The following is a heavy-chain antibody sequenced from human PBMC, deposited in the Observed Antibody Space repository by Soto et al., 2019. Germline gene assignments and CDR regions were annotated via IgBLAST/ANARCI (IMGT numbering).Heavy chain of an antibody. V-gene: IGHV1-69*06. Sequence: GASVKVSCKASGGTFSSYAISWVRQAPGQGLEWMGGIIPIFGTANYAQKFQGRVTITADKPTSTAYMELSSLRSEDTAVYYCARDLTNWFDPWGQGTLVTVSS. J-gene: IGHJ5*02. CDR3: ARDLTNWFDP. CDR2: IIPIFGTA. CDR1: GGTFSSYA.